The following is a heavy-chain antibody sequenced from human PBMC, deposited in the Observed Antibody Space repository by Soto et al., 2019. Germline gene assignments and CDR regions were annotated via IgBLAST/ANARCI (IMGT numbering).Heavy chain of an antibody. CDR3: ARCRWGGKGGMDV. CDR2: IDGGSGNT. D-gene: IGHD1-26*01. V-gene: IGHV1-3*01. J-gene: IGHJ6*02. CDR1: GYTFTHYA. Sequence: ASVKVSCKASGYTFTHYAIHWVRQAPGQRLEWMGWIDGGSGNTKYSQKFQGRVTITRDTSASTAYMELSSLRSEDTAVYYCARCRWGGKGGMDVWGQGTTVTVSS.